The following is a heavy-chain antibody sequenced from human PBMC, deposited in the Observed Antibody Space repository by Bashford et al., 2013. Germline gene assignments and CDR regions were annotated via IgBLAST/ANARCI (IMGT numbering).Heavy chain of an antibody. CDR3: ARVSRRDSSGYYYRY. Sequence: ASVKVSCKASGGTFSSYAISWVRQAPGQGLEWMGWMNPNSGNTGYAQKFQGRVTMTRNTSISTAYMELSSLRSEDTAVYYCARVSRRDSSGYYYRYWGQGTLVTVSS. D-gene: IGHD3-22*01. J-gene: IGHJ4*02. CDR2: MNPNSGNT. CDR1: GGTFSSYA. V-gene: IGHV1-8*02.